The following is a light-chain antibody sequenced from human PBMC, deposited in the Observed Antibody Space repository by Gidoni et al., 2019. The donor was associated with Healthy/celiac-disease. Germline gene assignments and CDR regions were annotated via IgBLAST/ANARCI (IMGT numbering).Light chain of an antibody. CDR3: QQSYSTSWT. V-gene: IGKV1-39*01. Sequence: DSQMTQSPSSLSASVGDRVTITCRASQSISSYLNWYQQKPGKAPKLLLYAASSLQSGVPSRFSGSRSGTDFTLTISSLQPEDFATYYCQQSYSTSWTFXXXTKVEI. CDR2: AAS. CDR1: QSISSY. J-gene: IGKJ1*01.